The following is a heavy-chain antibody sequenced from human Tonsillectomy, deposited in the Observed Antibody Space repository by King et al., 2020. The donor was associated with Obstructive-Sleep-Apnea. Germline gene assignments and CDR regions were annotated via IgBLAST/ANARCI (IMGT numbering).Heavy chain of an antibody. CDR3: ARDKSPTYYYDSSGYYLDY. D-gene: IGHD3-22*01. Sequence: VQLVESGGGVVQPGRSLRLSCAASGFTFSSYAMHWVRQAPGKGLEWVAVISYDGSNKYYADSVKGRFTISRDNSKNTLYLQMNSLRAEDTAVYYCARDKSPTYYYDSSGYYLDYWGQGTLVTVSS. CDR2: ISYDGSNK. CDR1: GFTFSSYA. V-gene: IGHV3-30*04. J-gene: IGHJ4*02.